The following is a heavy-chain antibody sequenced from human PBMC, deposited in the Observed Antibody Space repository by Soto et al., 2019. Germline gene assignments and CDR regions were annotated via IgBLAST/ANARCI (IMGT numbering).Heavy chain of an antibody. Sequence: SETLSLTCTVSGVSLGSSSYYWGWIRQSPGKGLEWIGNIYYSGNTFYNPSLKSRVTISVDTSKNQFYLHLSSVTAADTAIFYCASIAAPGTTHFDFWGQGTLVTVSS. CDR3: ASIAAPGTTHFDF. J-gene: IGHJ4*02. CDR1: GVSLGSSSYY. V-gene: IGHV4-39*01. D-gene: IGHD6-13*01. CDR2: IYYSGNT.